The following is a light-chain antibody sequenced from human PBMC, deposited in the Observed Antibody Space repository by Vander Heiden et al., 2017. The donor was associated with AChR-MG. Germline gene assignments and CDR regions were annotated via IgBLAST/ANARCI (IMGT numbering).Light chain of an antibody. CDR1: QGIGNS. CDR3: QHYYGTPT. CDR2: TAS. Sequence: DIQMTQSPSSLSASVGDRVTITCRASQGIGNSLAWYQQKPWKAPNLLLYTASTLDTGVPSRFSGSGSGTDFTLTISTLQPEDFATYYCQHYYGTPTFGQGTRVEIK. J-gene: IGKJ1*01. V-gene: IGKV1-NL1*01.